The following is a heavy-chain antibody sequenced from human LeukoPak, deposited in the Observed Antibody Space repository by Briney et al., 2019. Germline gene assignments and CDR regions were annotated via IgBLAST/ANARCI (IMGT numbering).Heavy chain of an antibody. V-gene: IGHV3-7*01. CDR3: ARAGQQLAYNWFDP. J-gene: IGHJ5*02. CDR1: GFTFSSYW. Sequence: PGGSLRLSCAASGFTFSSYWMSWVRQAPGKGLEWVANIKQDGSEKYYVDSVKGRFTISRDNAKNSLYLQMNSLRAEDTAAYYCARAGQQLAYNWFDPWGQGTLVTVSS. CDR2: IKQDGSEK. D-gene: IGHD6-13*01.